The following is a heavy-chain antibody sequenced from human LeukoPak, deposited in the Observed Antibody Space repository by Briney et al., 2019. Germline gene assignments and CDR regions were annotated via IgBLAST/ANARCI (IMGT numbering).Heavy chain of an antibody. CDR1: GGTFSSYA. CDR3: ARDEGISSSDH. J-gene: IGHJ5*02. Sequence: ASVKVSCKASGGTFSSYAISWVRQAPGQGLEWMGGIIPIFGTANYAQKFQGRVTMTTDTSTNTAYMELRSLRSDDTAVYYCARDEGISSSDHWGQGTLVTVSS. V-gene: IGHV1-69*05. D-gene: IGHD6-13*01. CDR2: IIPIFGTA.